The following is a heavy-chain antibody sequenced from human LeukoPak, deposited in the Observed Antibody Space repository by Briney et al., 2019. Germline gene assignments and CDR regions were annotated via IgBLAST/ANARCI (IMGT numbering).Heavy chain of an antibody. CDR3: ARGLRYFDWLFWY. V-gene: IGHV1-69*13. CDR1: GGTFSSYA. CDR2: IIPIFGTA. D-gene: IGHD3-9*01. Sequence: ASVKVSCTASGGTFSSYAISWVRQAPGQELEWMGGIIPIFGTANYAQKFQGRVTITADESTSTAYMELSSLRSEDTAVYYCARGLRYFDWLFWYWGQGTLVTVSS. J-gene: IGHJ4*02.